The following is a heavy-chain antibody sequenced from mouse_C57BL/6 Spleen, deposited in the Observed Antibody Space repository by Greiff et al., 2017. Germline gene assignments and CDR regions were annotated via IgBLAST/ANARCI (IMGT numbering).Heavy chain of an antibody. V-gene: IGHV1-42*01. D-gene: IGHD1-1*01. CDR2: INPSTGGT. CDR3: ARRDYGSRGYAMDY. CDR1: GYSFTGYY. Sequence: EVHLVESGPELVKPGASVKISCKASGYSFTGYYMNWVKQSPEKSLEWIGEINPSTGGTTYNQKFKAKATLTVDKSSSTAYMQLKSLTSEDSAVYYCARRDYGSRGYAMDYWGQGTSVTVSS. J-gene: IGHJ4*01.